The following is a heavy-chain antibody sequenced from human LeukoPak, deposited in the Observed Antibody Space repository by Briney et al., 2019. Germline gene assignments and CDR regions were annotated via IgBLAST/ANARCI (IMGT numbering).Heavy chain of an antibody. CDR2: SHYSGST. V-gene: IGHV4-39*01. J-gene: IGHJ5*02. CDR3: ASGTHSTEFDP. D-gene: IGHD3-10*01. Sequence: TSETLSLTCTVSGGSLSSSSYYWGWIRQPPGKGLEWIGSSHYSGSTYYNPSLKSRVTISVDTSKNQFSLKLSSVTAADTAEYYCASGTHSTEFDPWGQGTLVTVSS. CDR1: GGSLSSSSYY.